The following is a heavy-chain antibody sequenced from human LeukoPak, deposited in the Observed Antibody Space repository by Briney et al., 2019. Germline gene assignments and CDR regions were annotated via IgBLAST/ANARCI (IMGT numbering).Heavy chain of an antibody. J-gene: IGHJ5*02. V-gene: IGHV3-21*01. Sequence: GGSLRLSCAASGFTFSSYSMNWVRQAPGKGLEWASSISSSSSYIYYADSVKGRFTISRDNAKNSLYLQMNSLRAEDTAVYYCARGAAAAPGWFDPWGQGTLVTVSS. CDR3: ARGAAAAPGWFDP. CDR1: GFTFSSYS. CDR2: ISSSSSYI. D-gene: IGHD6-13*01.